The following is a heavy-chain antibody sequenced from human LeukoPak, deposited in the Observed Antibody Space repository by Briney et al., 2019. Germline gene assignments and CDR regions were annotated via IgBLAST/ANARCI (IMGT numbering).Heavy chain of an antibody. CDR2: IYSGGTT. Sequence: GGSLRLSCAASGFIVSSNYMNWVRQAPGKGLEWVSVIYSGGTTYYADSVKGRFTISRDNSKNTLYLQLNSLRVEDTAVYYCARGALGAAGRLDYWGQGTLVTVSS. D-gene: IGHD6-13*01. J-gene: IGHJ4*02. V-gene: IGHV3-66*01. CDR1: GFIVSSNY. CDR3: ARGALGAAGRLDY.